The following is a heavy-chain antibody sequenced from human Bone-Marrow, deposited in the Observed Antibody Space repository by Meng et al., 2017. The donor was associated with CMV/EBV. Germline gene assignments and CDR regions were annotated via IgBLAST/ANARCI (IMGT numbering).Heavy chain of an antibody. V-gene: IGHV3-33*03. CDR1: GFTFSSYG. Sequence: GESLKISCAASGFTFSSYGMHWVRQAPGKGLEWVAVIWYDGSNKYYADSVKGRFTISRDNAKNSLYLQMNSLRAEDTAVYYCAKEGYCSSTSCYLGYYYYYGMDVCGQGTTVTVSS. CDR3: AKEGYCSSTSCYLGYYYYYGMDV. J-gene: IGHJ6*02. CDR2: IWYDGSNK. D-gene: IGHD2-2*01.